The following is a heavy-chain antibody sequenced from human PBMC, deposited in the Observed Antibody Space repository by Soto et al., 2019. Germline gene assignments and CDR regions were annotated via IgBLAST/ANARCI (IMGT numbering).Heavy chain of an antibody. CDR3: ARVPDR. Sequence: QLPLQESGSGLVKPSQTLSLTCAVSGGSISSGGYFWSWVRQPPGKGMEWIGYIYHSGSTYYNPSLKPRVTISVDRSKNQSSRKLSSVPAADTAVYYCARVPDRWGQGTLVTVSS. J-gene: IGHJ5*02. V-gene: IGHV4-30-2*01. CDR2: IYHSGST. D-gene: IGHD2-2*01. CDR1: GGSISSGGYF.